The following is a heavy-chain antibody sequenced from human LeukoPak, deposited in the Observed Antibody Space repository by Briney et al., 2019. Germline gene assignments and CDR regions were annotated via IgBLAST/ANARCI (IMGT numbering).Heavy chain of an antibody. D-gene: IGHD4-11*01. Sequence: PGGSLRLSCAASGFIFSSYWMSWVRQAPGKGLEWVANIKQDGSEKYYVDSVKGRFTISRDNAKNSLYLQMNSLRAEDTAVYYCARVGYSNYGHWGQGTLVTVSS. CDR3: ARVGYSNYGH. J-gene: IGHJ1*01. CDR2: IKQDGSEK. V-gene: IGHV3-7*01. CDR1: GFIFSSYW.